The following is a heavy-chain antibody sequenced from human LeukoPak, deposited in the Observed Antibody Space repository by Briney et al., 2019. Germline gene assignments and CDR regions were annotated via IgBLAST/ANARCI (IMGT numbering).Heavy chain of an antibody. D-gene: IGHD2-2*01. CDR1: GYSFTSYW. CDR2: IDPRDSDT. CDR3: ARRVLSDAFDI. J-gene: IGHJ3*02. Sequence: GESLKISCEGSGYSFTSYWIGWVRQMPGKGLEWMGIIDPRDSDTRYSPSSQGQVTISVDKSISTAYLQWSSLEASDTAMYYCARRVLSDAFDIWGQGTMVTGSS. V-gene: IGHV5-51*03.